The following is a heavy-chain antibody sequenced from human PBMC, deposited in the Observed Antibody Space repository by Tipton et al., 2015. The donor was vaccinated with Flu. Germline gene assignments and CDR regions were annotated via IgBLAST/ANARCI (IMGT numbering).Heavy chain of an antibody. Sequence: SLRLSCAPSGFTVSSSYMNWVRQAPGKGLEWFSLMYRDGTTCYADSVKGRFTVSRDDSQNTLYLQMMSLRADDTAVYYCARVPNAYYSDSTDYSFAYWCQGTLVTVSS. CDR3: ARVPNAYYSDSTDYSFAY. CDR2: MYRDGTT. D-gene: IGHD3-22*01. V-gene: IGHV3-66*02. CDR1: GFTVSSSY. J-gene: IGHJ4*02.